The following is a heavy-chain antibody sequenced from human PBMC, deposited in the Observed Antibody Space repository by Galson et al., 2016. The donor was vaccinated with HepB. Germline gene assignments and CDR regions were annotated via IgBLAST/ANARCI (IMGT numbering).Heavy chain of an antibody. Sequence: PALVKPTQTLTLTCTFSGFSLSTSGMCVSWIRQPPGKAPEWLAGIDWDDDKYYSTSLKTRLTISEATSKNQVVLKMTNMDPLDTATYYCARNYGGGPDWFDPWGQGTLVTVSS. CDR1: GFSLSTSGMC. CDR3: ARNYGGGPDWFDP. CDR2: IDWDDDK. J-gene: IGHJ5*02. D-gene: IGHD2-21*01. V-gene: IGHV2-70*11.